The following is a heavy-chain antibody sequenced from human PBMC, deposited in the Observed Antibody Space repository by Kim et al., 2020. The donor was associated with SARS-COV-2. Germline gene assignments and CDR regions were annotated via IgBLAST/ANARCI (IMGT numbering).Heavy chain of an antibody. CDR2: LRQDGSQR. CDR3: TRCCDLDY. Sequence: GGSLRLSCAASGFSFSTSSMSWVRQAPGKGLGLVASLRQDGSQRYYVDSVKGRFTISRDNAKNSLYLQMNSLTVEDTAVYYCTRCCDLDYWGQGTLVTVSS. CDR1: GFSFSTSS. V-gene: IGHV3-7*03. J-gene: IGHJ4*02.